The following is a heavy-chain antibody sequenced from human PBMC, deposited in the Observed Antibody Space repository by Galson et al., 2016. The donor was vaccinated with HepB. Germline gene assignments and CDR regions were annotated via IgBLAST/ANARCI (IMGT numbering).Heavy chain of an antibody. CDR1: GDSISSDNW. J-gene: IGHJ3*01. CDR3: AREYCSGGSCYGFDY. D-gene: IGHD2-15*01. CDR2: IHQSGTT. V-gene: IGHV4-4*02. Sequence: ETLSLTCTVSGDSISSDNWWNWVRQPPGKGLEWIGQIHQSGTTHCNPSLKSRVTISLDKSKNQFSLKLTSVTAADTALYYCAREYCSGGSCYGFDYWGQGTMVTVSS.